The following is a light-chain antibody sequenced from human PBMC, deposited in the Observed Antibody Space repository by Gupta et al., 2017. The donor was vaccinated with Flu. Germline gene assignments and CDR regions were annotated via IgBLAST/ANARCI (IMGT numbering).Light chain of an antibody. Sequence: QSVLTQPPSVSAAPGQKVTISCSGSSSNIGNNYVSWYQQLPGTAPKLLIYENNKRPSGIPDRFSGSKSGTSATLGITGLQTGEEADYYCGTWDSSLSGVVFGGGNKLTVL. V-gene: IGLV1-51*02. CDR3: GTWDSSLSGVV. J-gene: IGLJ2*01. CDR1: SSNIGNNY. CDR2: ENN.